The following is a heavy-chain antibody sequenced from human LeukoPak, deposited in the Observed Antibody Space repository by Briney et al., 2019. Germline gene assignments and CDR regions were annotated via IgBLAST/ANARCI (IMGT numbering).Heavy chain of an antibody. J-gene: IGHJ1*01. CDR1: EFTFSSYG. Sequence: GGSLRLSCAASEFTFSSYGMHWVRQAPGKGLEWVAVISYDGSNKYYADSVKGRFTISRDNSKNTLYLQMNSLRAEDTAVYYCAKDRLAAAGNKYFQHWGQGTLVTVSS. D-gene: IGHD6-13*01. CDR3: AKDRLAAAGNKYFQH. CDR2: ISYDGSNK. V-gene: IGHV3-30*18.